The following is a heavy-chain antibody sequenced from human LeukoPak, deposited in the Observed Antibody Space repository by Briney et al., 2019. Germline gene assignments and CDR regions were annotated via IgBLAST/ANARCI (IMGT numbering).Heavy chain of an antibody. CDR2: IYSGGST. D-gene: IGHD6-19*01. V-gene: IGHV3-66*01. Sequence: GGSLRLSCAASGFTFSNYCMSWVRQAPGKGLEWVSFIYSGGSTYYADSVRNRFTISRDSSKNTPYFERSSLRAEDTAVYYCAAVSCTGVWGQGTTVTVSS. CDR1: GFTFSNYC. J-gene: IGHJ6*02. CDR3: AAVSCTGV.